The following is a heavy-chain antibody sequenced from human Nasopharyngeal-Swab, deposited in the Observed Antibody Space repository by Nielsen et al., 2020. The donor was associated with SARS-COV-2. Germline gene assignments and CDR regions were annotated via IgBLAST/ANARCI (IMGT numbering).Heavy chain of an antibody. Sequence: IRQRPGKGLEWVAVISYDGSNKYYADSVKGRFTISRDNSKNTLYLQMNSLRAEDTAVYYCARDKRDTAMVTGLFGYYYYGMDVWGQGTTVTVSS. D-gene: IGHD5-18*01. CDR3: ARDKRDTAMVTGLFGYYYYGMDV. V-gene: IGHV3-30*04. J-gene: IGHJ6*02. CDR2: ISYDGSNK.